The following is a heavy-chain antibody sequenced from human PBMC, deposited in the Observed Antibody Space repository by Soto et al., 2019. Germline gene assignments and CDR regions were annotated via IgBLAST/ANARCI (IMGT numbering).Heavy chain of an antibody. CDR1: GGSLTGYY. Sequence: QVQLQQWGAGLLKPSETLSLTCTVNGGSLTGYYWSWIRQPPGKGLEWIGEVKDGGSTNYSPSLRGRVSKSAAASKHHFSRRLNSVTAAETAVYFCARGQEGIVATHWDQGALVTVSS. J-gene: IGHJ4*01. D-gene: IGHD5-12*01. CDR3: ARGQEGIVATH. CDR2: VKDGGST. V-gene: IGHV4-34*01.